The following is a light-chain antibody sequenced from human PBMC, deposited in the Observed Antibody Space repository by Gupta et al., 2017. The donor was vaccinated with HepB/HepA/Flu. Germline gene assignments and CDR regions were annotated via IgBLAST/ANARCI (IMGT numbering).Light chain of an antibody. J-gene: IGKJ4*01. V-gene: IGKV1-27*01. CDR2: DAA. CDR3: QQYYSAPLT. Sequence: DIQMTQPPSSLSASIGDRVTITCRASQAIRNNLAWYQQKSGRVPILLIYDAATLQSGVPSRFSGGGSGTDFTLTISSLQPEDVAMYYCQQYYSAPLTFGGGTKVEI. CDR1: QAIRNN.